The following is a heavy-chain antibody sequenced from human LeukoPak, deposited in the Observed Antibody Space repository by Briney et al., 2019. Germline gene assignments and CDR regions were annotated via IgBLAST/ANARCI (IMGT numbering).Heavy chain of an antibody. CDR3: AKIATYYTGTSAFYNYFDF. CDR2: ISFDGTIK. CDR1: GFTFSSYE. Sequence: GGSLRLSCAASGFTFSSYEMNWVRQAPGKGLEWVGLISFDGTIKDYADSVRGRFTISRDNSKNTLYLQMSSLRAEDTAVYYCAKIATYYTGTSAFYNYFDFWGRGTLVTVSS. V-gene: IGHV3-30*18. D-gene: IGHD3-3*01. J-gene: IGHJ4*02.